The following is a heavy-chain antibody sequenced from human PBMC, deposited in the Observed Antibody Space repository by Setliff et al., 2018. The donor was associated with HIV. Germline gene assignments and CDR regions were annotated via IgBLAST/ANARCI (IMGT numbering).Heavy chain of an antibody. D-gene: IGHD4-17*01. V-gene: IGHV3-30-3*01. CDR1: GFTFRTYA. Sequence: PGGSLRLSCVVSGFTFRTYAMHWVRQGPGKGLECVAVISDDGNNTYYADSVKGRFTISRDNSKNTLYLQMNSLRAEDTAVYYCANPGAYGDYGSQTFYMYYYGLDVWGQGTTVTVSS. J-gene: IGHJ6*02. CDR2: ISDDGNNT. CDR3: ANPGAYGDYGSQTFYMYYYGLDV.